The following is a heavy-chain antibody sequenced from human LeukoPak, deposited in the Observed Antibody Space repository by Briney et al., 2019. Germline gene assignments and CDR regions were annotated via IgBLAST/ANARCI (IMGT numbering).Heavy chain of an antibody. V-gene: IGHV1-69*13. CDR1: GGTFISYA. Sequence: ASVKVSCKASGGTFISYAISWVRQAPGQGLEWMGGIIPIFGTANYAQKFQGRVTITADESTSTAYMELSSLRSKDTAVYYCARDLGSSWYLWGQGTLVTVSS. CDR2: IIPIFGTA. J-gene: IGHJ5*02. CDR3: ARDLGSSWYL. D-gene: IGHD6-13*01.